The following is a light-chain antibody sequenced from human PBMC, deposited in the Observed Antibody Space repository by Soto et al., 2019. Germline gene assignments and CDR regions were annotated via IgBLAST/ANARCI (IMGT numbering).Light chain of an antibody. CDR2: SAS. J-gene: IGKJ1*01. CDR3: QQSYSSPPT. CDR1: QSISNH. Sequence: DIKMTQSPSSLSASVEDRVIIQCRARQSISNHLNCYQQKPGKAPKLLIFSASSLQSGVPSRFSGSRSGPDFTLTISSLQPEDFATYYCQQSYSSPPTFGQGTKVDI. V-gene: IGKV1-39*01.